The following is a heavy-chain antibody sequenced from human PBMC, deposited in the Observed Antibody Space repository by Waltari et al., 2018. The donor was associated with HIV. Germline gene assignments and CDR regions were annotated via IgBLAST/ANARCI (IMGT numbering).Heavy chain of an antibody. CDR2: INHSGTT. V-gene: IGHV4-34*02. J-gene: IGHJ4*02. Sequence: QVRLQQWGAGLLKPSETLSLTCAVYGGSFSNYYWTWIRQTPEKGREWIGEINHSGTTDYKPPRKSRLTMSIDTSKNQFSLKLNSVTAADTAVYYCARHRFTRGNSAWYFLYWGQGTHVTVSS. CDR1: GGSFSNYY. D-gene: IGHD6-19*01. CDR3: ARHRFTRGNSAWYFLY.